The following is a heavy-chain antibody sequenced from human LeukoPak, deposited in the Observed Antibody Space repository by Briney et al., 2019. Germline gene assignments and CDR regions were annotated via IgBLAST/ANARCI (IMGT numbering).Heavy chain of an antibody. CDR2: MNPNSGNT. Sequence: ASVKVSCKASGYTFTGYYMHWVRQATGQGLEWMGWMNPNSGNTGYAQKFQGRVTMTRNTSISTAYMELSSLRSEDTAVYYCARLFTGRKNTVTSDYWGQGTLVTVSS. CDR3: ARLFTGRKNTVTSDY. J-gene: IGHJ4*02. D-gene: IGHD4-17*01. CDR1: GYTFTGYY. V-gene: IGHV1-8*02.